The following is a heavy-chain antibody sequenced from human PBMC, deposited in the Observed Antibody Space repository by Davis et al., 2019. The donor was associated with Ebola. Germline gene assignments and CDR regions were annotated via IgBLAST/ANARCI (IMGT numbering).Heavy chain of an antibody. V-gene: IGHV3-73*01. CDR1: GFTLSGSA. D-gene: IGHD3-10*01. CDR3: TTKVYGSGSYSPQHIDY. J-gene: IGHJ4*02. Sequence: PGGSLRLSCAASGFTLSGSAMHWVRQASGKGLEWVGRIRSKANSYATAYAASVKGRFTISRDDSKNTAYLQMNSLKTEDTAVYYCTTKVYGSGSYSPQHIDYWGQGTLVTVSS. CDR2: IRSKANSYAT.